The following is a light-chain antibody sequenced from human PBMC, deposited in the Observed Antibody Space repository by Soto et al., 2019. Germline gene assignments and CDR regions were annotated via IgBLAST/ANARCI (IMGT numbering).Light chain of an antibody. CDR2: EVT. Sequence: QSALSQPASVSGSPGQSITISCTGTSGDVGSYNLVSWYQQYPGKAPKLMIYEVTKRPSGVSDRLSGSKSGNTASLTISGLQAEDEADYYCCSYAGNRNLYWVFGGGTKLTVL. V-gene: IGLV2-23*02. CDR3: CSYAGNRNLYWV. CDR1: SGDVGSYNL. J-gene: IGLJ3*02.